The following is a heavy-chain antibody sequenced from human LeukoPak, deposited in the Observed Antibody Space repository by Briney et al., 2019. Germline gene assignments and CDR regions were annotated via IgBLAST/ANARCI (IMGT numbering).Heavy chain of an antibody. CDR3: ARDSGGYYDPFFDI. Sequence: PSETLSLTCTVPGGSFSSYYWSWIRQPAGQGLEWIGRIYTSGSTNYNPSLTSRVTMSVDTSKNQFSLKLSSVTAADTAVYYCARDSGGYYDPFFDIWGQGTMVTVSS. J-gene: IGHJ3*02. D-gene: IGHD1-26*01. V-gene: IGHV4-4*07. CDR2: IYTSGST. CDR1: GGSFSSYY.